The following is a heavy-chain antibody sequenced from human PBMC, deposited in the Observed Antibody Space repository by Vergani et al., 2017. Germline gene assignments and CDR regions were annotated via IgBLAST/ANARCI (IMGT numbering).Heavy chain of an antibody. CDR3: AGQGPDIVVVVASSYYYYGMDV. D-gene: IGHD2-15*01. V-gene: IGHV1-69*01. CDR2: IIPIFGTA. Sequence: QVQLVQSGAEVKKPGSSVKVSCKASGGTFSSYAISWVRQAPGQGLEWMGGIIPIFGTANYAQKFQGRVTITADESTSTDYMELSSLRSEDTAVYYCAGQGPDIVVVVASSYYYYGMDVWGQGTTVTVSS. CDR1: GGTFSSYA. J-gene: IGHJ6*02.